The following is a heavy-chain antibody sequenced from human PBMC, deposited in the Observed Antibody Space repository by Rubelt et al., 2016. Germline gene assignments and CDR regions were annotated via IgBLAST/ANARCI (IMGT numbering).Heavy chain of an antibody. CDR2: IKSKTDCGTT. D-gene: IGHD5-18*01. CDR3: TTDTAMDNDFDY. CDR1: GFTFSNAW. Sequence: EVQLVESGGGLVKPGWSLRLSCAASGFTFSNAWMNWVRQAPGTGLEWVGRIKSKTDCGTTDYAAPVKGRFTISRDDSKNTLYLQMNSLKTEDTAVYYCTTDTAMDNDFDYWGQGTLVTVSS. V-gene: IGHV3-15*07. J-gene: IGHJ4*02.